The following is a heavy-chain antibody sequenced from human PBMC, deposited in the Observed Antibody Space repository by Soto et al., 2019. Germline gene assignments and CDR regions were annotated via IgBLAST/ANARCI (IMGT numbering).Heavy chain of an antibody. Sequence: GGSLRLSCAASGFTFSSYSMNWVRQAPGKGLEWVSSISSSSSYIYYADSVKGRFTISRDNAKNSLYLQMNSLRAEDTAVYYCARDPREIRFLEWLAQRGNWFDPWGQGTLVTVSS. CDR3: ARDPREIRFLEWLAQRGNWFDP. CDR1: GFTFSSYS. D-gene: IGHD3-3*01. V-gene: IGHV3-21*01. J-gene: IGHJ5*02. CDR2: ISSSSSYI.